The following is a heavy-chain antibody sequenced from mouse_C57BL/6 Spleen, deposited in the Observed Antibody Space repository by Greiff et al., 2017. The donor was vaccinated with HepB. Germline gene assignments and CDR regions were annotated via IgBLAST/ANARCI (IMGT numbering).Heavy chain of an antibody. V-gene: IGHV1-26*01. J-gene: IGHJ2*01. Sequence: EVQLQQSGPEPVKPGASVKISCKASGYTFTDYYMNWVKQSHGKSLEWIGDINPNNGGTSYNQKFKGKATLTVDKSSSTAYMELRSLTSEDSAVYYCARYVYYGSSSDYWGQGTTLTVSS. CDR1: GYTFTDYY. CDR3: ARYVYYGSSSDY. CDR2: INPNNGGT. D-gene: IGHD1-1*01.